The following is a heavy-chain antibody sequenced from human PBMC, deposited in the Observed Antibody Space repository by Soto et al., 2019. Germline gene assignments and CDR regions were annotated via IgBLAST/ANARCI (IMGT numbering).Heavy chain of an antibody. D-gene: IGHD3-22*01. V-gene: IGHV4-39*01. CDR2: VYCSGST. CDR1: GGSISSSTYY. CDR3: ARHQYYYDSSGYTLDH. J-gene: IGHJ4*02. Sequence: SETLSLTCTVSGGSISSSTYYWGWIRQPPGKGLEWIGSVYCSGSTYYNPSLKSRVTISVDTSNNQFSLKLNSVTAADTAVYYCARHQYYYDSSGYTLDHWGQGTLVTVSS.